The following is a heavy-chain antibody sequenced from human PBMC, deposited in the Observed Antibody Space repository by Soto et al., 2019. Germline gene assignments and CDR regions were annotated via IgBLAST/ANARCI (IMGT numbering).Heavy chain of an antibody. J-gene: IGHJ4*02. V-gene: IGHV3-33*01. CDR1: GFTFSSYG. CDR2: IWYDGSDK. Sequence: QVQLVESGGGVVQPGRSLRLSCAASGFTFSSYGMHWVRQAPGKGLVWVAVIWYDGSDKYYADSVKGRFTISRDNSKNTLYLQMNSRRAEDTAVYYCARVSERIAVAGTTGGVGYWGQGTLVTVSS. D-gene: IGHD6-19*01. CDR3: ARVSERIAVAGTTGGVGY.